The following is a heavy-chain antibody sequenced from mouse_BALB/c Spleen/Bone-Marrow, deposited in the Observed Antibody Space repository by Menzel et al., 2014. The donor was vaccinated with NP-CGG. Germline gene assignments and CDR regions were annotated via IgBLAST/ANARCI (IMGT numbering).Heavy chain of an antibody. Sequence: VMLVESGPGLVAPSQSLSITCTVSEFSLSRYSVHWVRPPPGKGLEWLGMIWGGGSTDYNSALKSRLNISKVNSKSQVFLKMNSLQTDDTAMYYCARMYYAYAMDYWGQGTSVTVSS. CDR2: IWGGGST. D-gene: IGHD1-1*01. J-gene: IGHJ4*01. CDR1: EFSLSRYS. V-gene: IGHV2-6-4*01. CDR3: ARMYYAYAMDY.